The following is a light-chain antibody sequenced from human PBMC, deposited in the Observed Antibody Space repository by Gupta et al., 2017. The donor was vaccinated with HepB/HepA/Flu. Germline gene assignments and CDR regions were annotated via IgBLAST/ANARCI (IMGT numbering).Light chain of an antibody. CDR1: SSNIGSNT. CDR3: ATCDDSLNGRV. CDR2: SNN. J-gene: IGLJ3*02. Sequence: QSVLTQPPSASGTPGQRVTISCSGSSSNIGSNTVNWYQQFPGTAPKLLMFSNNRRPSGVPDRFSGSKSGTSASLAISGLQSDDEADYYCATCDDSLNGRVFGGGTKVTVL. V-gene: IGLV1-44*01.